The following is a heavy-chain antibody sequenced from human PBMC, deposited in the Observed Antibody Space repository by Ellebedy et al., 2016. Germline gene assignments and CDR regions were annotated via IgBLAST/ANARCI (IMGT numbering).Heavy chain of an antibody. CDR1: GFTVNVYW. CDR2: INNGGTTT. J-gene: IGHJ4*02. D-gene: IGHD3-22*01. CDR3: ARGGYYDSNGYPRCDY. Sequence: GESLKISCAASGFTVNVYWMHWVRQAPGKGLVWVSHINNGGTTTNYADSVKGRFTVSKDSAKNTLSLEMSSLRAEDTAVYYCARGGYYDSNGYPRCDYWGQGTLVTVSS. V-gene: IGHV3-74*01.